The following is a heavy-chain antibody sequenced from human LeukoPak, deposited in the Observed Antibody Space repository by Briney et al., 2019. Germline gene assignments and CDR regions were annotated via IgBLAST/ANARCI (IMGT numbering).Heavy chain of an antibody. J-gene: IGHJ5*02. CDR2: VYYSGIT. D-gene: IGHD3-22*01. CDR3: ARVLLSSGSST. Sequence: SETLSLTCSVSGASISGYYYNCIRQPPGKGLEWIGYVYYSGITNFNPSLKSRVTMSVDTSKNQFSLKVSSVTAADTAVYYCARVLLSSGSSTWGQGTLVTVSS. CDR1: GASISGYY. V-gene: IGHV4-59*01.